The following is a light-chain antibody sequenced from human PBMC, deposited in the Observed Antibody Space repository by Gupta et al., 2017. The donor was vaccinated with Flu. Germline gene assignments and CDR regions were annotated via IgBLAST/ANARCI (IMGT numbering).Light chain of an antibody. Sequence: DVQLTQSPSSLSASVGDRITITCRASQSISAYVNWCQQKPGRPPKVLIYGASTLESGVPFRFNGSGXGTXFTLTIXSLQPEDFATYFCQQSVSVPLTFGXGTVVE. J-gene: IGKJ4*01. V-gene: IGKV1-39*01. CDR2: GAS. CDR3: QQSVSVPLT. CDR1: QSISAY.